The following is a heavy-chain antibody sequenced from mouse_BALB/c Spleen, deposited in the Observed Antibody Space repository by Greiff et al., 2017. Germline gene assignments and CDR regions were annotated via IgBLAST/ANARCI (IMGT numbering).Heavy chain of an antibody. CDR3: ARHPPGY. CDR1: GFAFSSYD. J-gene: IGHJ4*01. CDR2: ISSGGGST. Sequence: EVKLMESGGGLVKPGGSLKLSCAASGFAFSSYDMSWVRQTPEKRLEWVAYISSGGGSTYYPDTVKGRFTISRDNAKNTLYLQMSSLKSEDTAMYYCARHPPGYWGQGTSVTVSS. V-gene: IGHV5-12-1*01. D-gene: IGHD4-1*01.